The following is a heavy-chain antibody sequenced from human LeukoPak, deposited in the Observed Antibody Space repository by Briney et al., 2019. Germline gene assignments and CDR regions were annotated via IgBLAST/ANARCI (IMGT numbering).Heavy chain of an antibody. D-gene: IGHD3-22*01. J-gene: IGHJ4*02. CDR1: GGSISSGGYY. CDR2: IYHSGST. V-gene: IGHV4-30-2*01. Sequence: SETLSLTCTVSGGSISSGGYYWSWIRQPPGKGLEWIGYIYHSGSTYYNPSLKSRVTISVDRSKNQFSLKLSSVTAADTAVYYCARQIYSSGPTLHFDYWGQGTLVTVSS. CDR3: ARQIYSSGPTLHFDY.